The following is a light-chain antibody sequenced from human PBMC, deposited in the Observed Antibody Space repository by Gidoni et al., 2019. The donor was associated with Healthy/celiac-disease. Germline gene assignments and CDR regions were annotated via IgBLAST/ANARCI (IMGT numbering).Light chain of an antibody. Sequence: DIQMTQTLSTLSASVGDRVTITCRESQCISSWLAWYQQKPGKAPKLLIYKASSLESGVPSRFSGSGSGTEFTLTISSLQPDDFATYYCQQYNSYSLTFGGGTKVEIK. V-gene: IGKV1-5*03. CDR1: QCISSW. CDR2: KAS. CDR3: QQYNSYSLT. J-gene: IGKJ4*01.